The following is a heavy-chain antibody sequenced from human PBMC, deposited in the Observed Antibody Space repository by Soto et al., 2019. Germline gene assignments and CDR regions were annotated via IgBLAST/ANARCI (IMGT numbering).Heavy chain of an antibody. CDR3: ARDGRGPITMVRGGSYYCYGMDV. J-gene: IGHJ6*02. D-gene: IGHD3-10*01. CDR1: GFTFSSYA. CDR2: ISYDGSNK. Sequence: GGSLRLSCAASGFTFSSYAMHWVRQAPGKGLEWVAVISYDGSNKYYADSVKGRFTISRDNSKNTLYLQMNSLRAEDTAVYYCARDGRGPITMVRGGSYYCYGMDVWGQGTTVTVSS. V-gene: IGHV3-30-3*01.